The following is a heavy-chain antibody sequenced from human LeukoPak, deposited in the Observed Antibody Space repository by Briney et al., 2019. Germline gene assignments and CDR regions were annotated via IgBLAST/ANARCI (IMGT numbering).Heavy chain of an antibody. V-gene: IGHV4-30-4*01. CDR3: ARGLTTVVTPGFDY. Sequence: SQTLSLTCTVSGGSISSGDYYWSWIRQPPGKGLEWIGYIYYSVSTYYSASLKSRVTISVDPSKHQFSLELSSVTAADTGVYYCARGLTTVVTPGFDYWGQGTLVTVSS. CDR2: IYYSVST. J-gene: IGHJ4*02. D-gene: IGHD4-23*01. CDR1: GGSISSGDYY.